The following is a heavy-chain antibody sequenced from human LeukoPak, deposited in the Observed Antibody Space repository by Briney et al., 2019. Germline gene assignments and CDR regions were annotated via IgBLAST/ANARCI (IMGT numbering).Heavy chain of an antibody. V-gene: IGHV4-30-4*01. Sequence: PSQTLSLTCTVSGGSISSGDYYWSWIRQPPGKGLEWIGFIYYSGSTHYNPSLKSRVIISVDTSKNQFSLRLTSATAADTAVYYCASMDSAMALGYWGQGTLVTVSS. CDR3: ASMDSAMALGY. CDR2: IYYSGST. D-gene: IGHD5-18*01. J-gene: IGHJ4*02. CDR1: GGSISSGDYY.